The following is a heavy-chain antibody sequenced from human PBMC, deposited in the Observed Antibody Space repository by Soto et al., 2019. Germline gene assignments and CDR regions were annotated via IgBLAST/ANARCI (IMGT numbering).Heavy chain of an antibody. Sequence: SGSTLVNPTQTLTLTCTFSGFSLSTSGMCVSWIRQPPGKALEWLARIDWDDDKYYSTSLKTRLTISKDTSKNQVVLTMTNMDPVDTATYYCARIRSELLWFGELSHGSFDIWGQGTMVTVSS. V-gene: IGHV2-70*11. CDR1: GFSLSTSGMC. J-gene: IGHJ3*02. D-gene: IGHD3-10*01. CDR2: IDWDDDK. CDR3: ARIRSELLWFGELSHGSFDI.